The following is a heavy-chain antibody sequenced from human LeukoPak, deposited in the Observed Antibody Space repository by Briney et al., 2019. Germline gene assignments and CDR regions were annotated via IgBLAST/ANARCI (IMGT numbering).Heavy chain of an antibody. CDR1: GFTFSHYA. D-gene: IGHD6-13*01. CDR3: AKDGYSSSWYYFDY. J-gene: IGHJ4*02. Sequence: GGSLRLSCAASGFTFSHYAMSWVRQAPGKGLEWVSGIRGSGGNTYYADSVKGRFTISRDNSKDTLFLQMNSLRAEDTAVYYCAKDGYSSSWYYFDYWGQGTLVTVSS. CDR2: IRGSGGNT. V-gene: IGHV3-23*01.